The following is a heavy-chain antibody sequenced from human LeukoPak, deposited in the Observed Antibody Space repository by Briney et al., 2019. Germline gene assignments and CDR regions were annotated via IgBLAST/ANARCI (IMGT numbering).Heavy chain of an antibody. CDR3: ARGNVEMATNN. V-gene: IGHV3-21*01. D-gene: IGHD5-24*01. Sequence: PGGSLRLSCAASGFTFSSYSMNWVRQAPGKGLEWVSSISSSSSYIAYADSVKGRFTISRDNAKNSLYLQMNSLRAEDTAGYYCARGNVEMATNNWGQGTLVTVSS. CDR1: GFTFSSYS. J-gene: IGHJ4*02. CDR2: ISSSSSYI.